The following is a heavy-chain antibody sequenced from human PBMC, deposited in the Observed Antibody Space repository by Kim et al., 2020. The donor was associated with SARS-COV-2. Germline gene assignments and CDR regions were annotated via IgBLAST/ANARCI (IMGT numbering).Heavy chain of an antibody. CDR3: AGNTAMVRADA. CDR1: GFTFSSYW. Sequence: GGSLRLSCAASGFTFSSYWMYWVRQAPGKGLVWVARINGDGSSTSHADSVKGRFTISRDNAKNTLYLQMNSLRAEDTAVYYCAGNTAMVRADAWGQGTLVTVSS. D-gene: IGHD5-18*01. J-gene: IGHJ5*02. V-gene: IGHV3-74*01. CDR2: INGDGSST.